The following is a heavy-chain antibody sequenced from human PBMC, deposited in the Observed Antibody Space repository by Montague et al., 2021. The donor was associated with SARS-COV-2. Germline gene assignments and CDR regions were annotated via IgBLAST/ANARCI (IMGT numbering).Heavy chain of an antibody. D-gene: IGHD3-10*01. Sequence: SETLSLTCNVSGDSFNSPKYYCAWIRQPPGKGLEWIGSFYYSGTTFDNPSLRSQVTMSVDTSKTQFSLKMNSVTAADTAVYYCARGSYGSGSYHDFDIWSQGTVVAVSS. CDR3: ARGSYGSGSYHDFDI. CDR2: FYYSGTT. CDR1: GDSFNSPKYY. J-gene: IGHJ3*02. V-gene: IGHV4-39*01.